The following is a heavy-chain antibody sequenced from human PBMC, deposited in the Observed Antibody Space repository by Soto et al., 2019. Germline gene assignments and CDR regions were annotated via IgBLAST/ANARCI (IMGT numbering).Heavy chain of an antibody. CDR2: FDPEDGET. CDR3: ATGFRSYYDSSGYQPSYFDY. V-gene: IGHV1-24*01. D-gene: IGHD3-22*01. Sequence: ASVKVSCKVSGYTLTELSMHWVRQAPGKGLEWMGGFDPEDGETIYAQKFQGRVTMTEDTSTDTAYMELSSLRSEDTAVYYCATGFRSYYDSSGYQPSYFDYWGQGTLVTVSS. J-gene: IGHJ4*02. CDR1: GYTLTELS.